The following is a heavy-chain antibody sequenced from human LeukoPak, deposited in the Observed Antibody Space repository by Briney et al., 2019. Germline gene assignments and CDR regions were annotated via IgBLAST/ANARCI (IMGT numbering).Heavy chain of an antibody. CDR3: AKDRGYSGYDMGNFFDY. J-gene: IGHJ4*02. CDR1: GFTVSSNY. D-gene: IGHD5-12*01. Sequence: PGGSLRLSCAASGFTVSSNYMSWVRQAPGKGLEWVSAISGSGGSTYYADSVKGRFTISRDNSKNTLYLQMNSLGAEDTAVYYCAKDRGYSGYDMGNFFDYWGQGTLVTVSS. CDR2: ISGSGGST. V-gene: IGHV3-23*01.